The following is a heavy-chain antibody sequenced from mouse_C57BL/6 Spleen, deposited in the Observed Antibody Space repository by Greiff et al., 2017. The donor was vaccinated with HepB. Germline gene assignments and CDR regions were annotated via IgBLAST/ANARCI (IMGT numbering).Heavy chain of an antibody. J-gene: IGHJ4*01. Sequence: QVQLQQPGPELVKPGASVKLSCKASGYTFTSYWMHWVKQRPGQGLEWIGNINPSNGGTNYNEKFKSKATLTVDKSSSTAYMQLSSLTAEDSAVYYCAYGNYGWYAMDYWGQGTSVTVSS. D-gene: IGHD2-1*01. CDR3: AYGNYGWYAMDY. CDR1: GYTFTSYW. V-gene: IGHV1-53*01. CDR2: INPSNGGT.